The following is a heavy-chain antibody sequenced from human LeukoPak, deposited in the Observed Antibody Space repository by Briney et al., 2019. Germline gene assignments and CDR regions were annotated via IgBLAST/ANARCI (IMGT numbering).Heavy chain of an antibody. V-gene: IGHV4-4*07. Sequence: PSETLSLTCTVSGGSITSYYWSWIRQPAGKGLEWIGRIHTGGNTNYNPSLKSRVTMSVDTSKNQFSLKLTSVTATDTAMYYCASSFAVAGYYHGMDVWGQGTTVTVSS. CDR2: IHTGGNT. CDR1: GGSITSYY. CDR3: ASSFAVAGYYHGMDV. D-gene: IGHD3-3*01. J-gene: IGHJ6*02.